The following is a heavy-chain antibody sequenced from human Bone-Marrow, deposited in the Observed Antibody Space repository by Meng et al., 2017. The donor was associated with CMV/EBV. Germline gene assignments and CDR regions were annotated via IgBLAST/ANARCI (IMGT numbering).Heavy chain of an antibody. CDR2: IYYSGST. CDR1: AGSISSVGYY. CDR3: ARESMVRGGIDY. V-gene: IGHV4-31*03. J-gene: IGHJ4*02. D-gene: IGHD3-10*01. Sequence: TLPAGSISSVGYYWSWIRHHPGKGQEWIGYIYYSGSTYYNPSLKSRVTISVDTSKNRFSLKLSSVTAADTAVYYCARESMVRGGIDYWGQGTLVTVSS.